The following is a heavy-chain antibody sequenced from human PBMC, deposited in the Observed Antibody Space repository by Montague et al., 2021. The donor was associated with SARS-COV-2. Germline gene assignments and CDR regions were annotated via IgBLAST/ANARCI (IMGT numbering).Heavy chain of an antibody. CDR3: AKDIERLRWGDYGMDV. V-gene: IGHV3-43D*03. D-gene: IGHD4-23*01. Sequence: SLRLSCAASGFTFDDCAMHWVRQAPGKGLEWVSLISWDGGSTYYADSVKGRFTISRDNSKNSLYLQMNSLRAEDTALYYCAKDIERLRWGDYGMDVWGQGTTVTVAS. CDR2: ISWDGGST. J-gene: IGHJ6*02. CDR1: GFTFDDCA.